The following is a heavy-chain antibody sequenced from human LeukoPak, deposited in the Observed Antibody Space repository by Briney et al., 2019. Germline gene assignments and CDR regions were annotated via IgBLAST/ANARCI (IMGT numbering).Heavy chain of an antibody. V-gene: IGHV1-24*01. CDR3: ATPDSSGYYSPFDY. J-gene: IGHJ4*02. Sequence: ASVKVSCKVSGYTLTELSMHWVRQAPGKGLEWMGGFDPEDGETIYAQKFQGRVTMTEDTSTDTAYMELSSLRSEDTAVYYCATPDSSGYYSPFDYWGQGTLVTVSS. CDR1: GYTLTELS. CDR2: FDPEDGET. D-gene: IGHD3-22*01.